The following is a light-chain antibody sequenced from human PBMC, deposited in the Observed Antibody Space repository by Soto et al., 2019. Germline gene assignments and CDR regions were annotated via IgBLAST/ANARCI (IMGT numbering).Light chain of an antibody. J-gene: IGKJ5*01. V-gene: IGKV3-15*01. CDR3: QQYNNWPRL. CDR2: GAS. CDR1: QSVSSN. Sequence: EIVMTQSPATLSVSPGERATLSCRASQSVSSNLAWYQQKPGQAPRRLIYGASTRATGIPARFSGSGSGTEFTLTISSLQSEDFAVYYCQQYNNWPRLFGQGTRLEIK.